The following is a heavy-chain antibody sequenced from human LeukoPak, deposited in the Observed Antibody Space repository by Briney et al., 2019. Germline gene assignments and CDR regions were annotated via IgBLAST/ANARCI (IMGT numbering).Heavy chain of an antibody. CDR1: GFTFSTYT. V-gene: IGHV3-48*02. J-gene: IGHJ1*01. Sequence: GGSLRLSCAASGFTFSTYTMNWVRQAPGKGLEWISYISSSSDTIYYADSVKGRFTISRDNAKNSLYLQMNGLRDDDTAVYYCARDLHYYYDTSGSLPVWGQGTLVTVSS. CDR2: ISSSSDTI. D-gene: IGHD3-22*01. CDR3: ARDLHYYYDTSGSLPV.